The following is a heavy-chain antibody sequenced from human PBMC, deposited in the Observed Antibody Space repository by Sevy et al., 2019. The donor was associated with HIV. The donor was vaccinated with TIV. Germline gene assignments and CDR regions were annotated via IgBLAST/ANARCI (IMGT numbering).Heavy chain of an antibody. Sequence: SETLSLTCAVYGGSFSGYYWSWIRQPPGKGLEWIGEINHSGSTNYNPSLKSRVTLSVDTSKNQFSLKLSAVTAADTAVYYCARSLRYFDWLPYTQPPYFDYWGQGTLVTVSS. CDR2: INHSGST. CDR3: ARSLRYFDWLPYTQPPYFDY. CDR1: GGSFSGYY. V-gene: IGHV4-34*01. J-gene: IGHJ4*02. D-gene: IGHD3-9*01.